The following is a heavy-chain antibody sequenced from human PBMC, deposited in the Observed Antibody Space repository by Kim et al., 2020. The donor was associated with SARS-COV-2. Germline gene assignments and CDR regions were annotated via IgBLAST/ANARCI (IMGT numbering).Heavy chain of an antibody. Sequence: GGSLRLSCAASGFTFSSYVMSWVRQAPGKGLECVSVVGSGGVYKYFADSVKGRFTISRDNSKNTLYLQMNSLRAEDTAVYYCAKVLWSGHYTFDYWGQGTLVTVSS. CDR1: GFTFSSYV. V-gene: IGHV3-23*01. CDR3: AKVLWSGHYTFDY. CDR2: VGSGGVYK. J-gene: IGHJ4*02. D-gene: IGHD3-3*01.